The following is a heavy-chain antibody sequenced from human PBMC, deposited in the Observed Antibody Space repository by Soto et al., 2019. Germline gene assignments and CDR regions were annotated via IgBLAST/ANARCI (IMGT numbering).Heavy chain of an antibody. Sequence: SETLSLTCTVSGGSISSYYWSWIRQPPGKGLEWIGYIYYSGSTNYNPSLKSRVTISVDTSKNQFSLKLSSVTAADTAVYYCARDRPLAFWGQGTPVTVSS. V-gene: IGHV4-59*01. J-gene: IGHJ4*02. CDR2: IYYSGST. CDR1: GGSISSYY. CDR3: ARDRPLAF. D-gene: IGHD1-1*01.